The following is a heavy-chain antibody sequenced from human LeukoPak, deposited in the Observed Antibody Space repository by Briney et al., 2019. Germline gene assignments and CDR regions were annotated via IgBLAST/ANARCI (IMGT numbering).Heavy chain of an antibody. Sequence: GGSLRLSCAASGFTFRNYAMNWVRQAPGKGLEWVSAISGSGGSTYYADSVKGRFTISRDNSKNTLYLQMNNLRAEDTAVYYCATHRIAARPNYFDYWGQGTLVTVSS. CDR2: ISGSGGST. CDR1: GFTFRNYA. V-gene: IGHV3-23*01. J-gene: IGHJ4*02. CDR3: ATHRIAARPNYFDY. D-gene: IGHD6-6*01.